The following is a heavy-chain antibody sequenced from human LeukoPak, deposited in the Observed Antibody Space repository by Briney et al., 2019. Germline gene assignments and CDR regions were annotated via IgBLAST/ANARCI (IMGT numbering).Heavy chain of an antibody. CDR1: GFTFSSYS. V-gene: IGHV3-21*01. CDR2: ISSSSSYI. D-gene: IGHD3-10*01. Sequence: GGSPRLSCAASGFTFSSYSMNWVRQAPGKGLEWVSSISSSSSYIYYADSVKGRFTISRDNAKNSLYLQTNSLRAEDTAVYYCARAGHGSGYYFDYWGQGTLVTVSS. CDR3: ARAGHGSGYYFDY. J-gene: IGHJ4*02.